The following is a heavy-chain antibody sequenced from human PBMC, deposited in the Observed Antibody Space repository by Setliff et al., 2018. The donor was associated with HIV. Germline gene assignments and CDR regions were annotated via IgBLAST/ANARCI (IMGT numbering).Heavy chain of an antibody. V-gene: IGHV1-18*01. CDR1: GYTFTSYG. J-gene: IGHJ6*03. CDR3: ATLAGDYYYSGRGYYFMDV. Sequence: ASVKVSCKASGYTFTSYGISWVLQAPGQGLEWMGWISAYNGNTNYAQKLQGRVTMTTDTSTTTAYMELRSLRSDDTAVYYCATLAGDYYYSGRGYYFMDVWGKGTTVTVSS. D-gene: IGHD3-10*01. CDR2: ISAYNGNT.